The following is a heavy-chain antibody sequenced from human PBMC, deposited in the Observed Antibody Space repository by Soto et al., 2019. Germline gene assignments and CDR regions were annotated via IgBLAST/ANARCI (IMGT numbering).Heavy chain of an antibody. D-gene: IGHD1-26*01. Sequence: QVQLQASGPGLVKPSETLSLTCTVSGGSISSYYWSWIRQPPGKGLEWIGYIFYSGNTHYNPSLNSRVTISLDTSKNQFSLKLSSVTAADTAVYYCARAGGNWFDPWGQGTLVTVSS. CDR2: IFYSGNT. J-gene: IGHJ5*02. CDR1: GGSISSYY. V-gene: IGHV4-59*08. CDR3: ARAGGNWFDP.